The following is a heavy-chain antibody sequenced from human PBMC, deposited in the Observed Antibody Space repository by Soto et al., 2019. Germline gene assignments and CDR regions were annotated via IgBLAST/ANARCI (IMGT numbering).Heavy chain of an antibody. V-gene: IGHV3-66*01. J-gene: IGHJ1*01. D-gene: IGHD2-2*01. Sequence: PGGSLRLSCAASGFTVSSNYMSWVRQAPGKGLEWVSVIYSGGSTYYADSVKGRFTISRGNSKNTLYLQMNSLRAEDKAVYYCGTYAGYFQHSCHGTLVTVSS. CDR2: IYSGGST. CDR1: GFTVSSNY. CDR3: GTYAGYFQH.